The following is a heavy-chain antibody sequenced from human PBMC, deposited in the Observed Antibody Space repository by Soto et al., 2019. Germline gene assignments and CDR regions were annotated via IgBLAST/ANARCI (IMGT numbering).Heavy chain of an antibody. J-gene: IGHJ4*02. CDR2: ISAHNGNT. CDR3: ARGRYGDY. V-gene: IGHV1-18*01. Sequence: QVHLVQSGAEVKKPGASVKVSCQGSGYAFTTYGITWVRQAPGQGLEWMGWISAHNGNTNYAQKPXGXVXXTRDPSTSTAYMELRSLRYDDTAVYYCARGRYGDYWGQGALVTVSS. CDR1: GYAFTTYG. D-gene: IGHD1-1*01.